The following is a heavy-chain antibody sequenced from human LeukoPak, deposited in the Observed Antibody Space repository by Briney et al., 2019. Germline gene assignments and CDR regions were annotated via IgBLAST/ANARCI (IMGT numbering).Heavy chain of an antibody. CDR1: GFTFSSYW. V-gene: IGHV3-74*01. D-gene: IGHD3-10*02. Sequence: GGSLRLSCAASGFTFSSYWMHWVRQAPGKGLVWVSRINSDGSSTSYADSVRGRFTISRDTSKNTLYLQMNSLRPEDPAVYYCAELGITMIGGVWGKGTTVTISS. J-gene: IGHJ6*04. CDR3: AELGITMIGGV. CDR2: INSDGSST.